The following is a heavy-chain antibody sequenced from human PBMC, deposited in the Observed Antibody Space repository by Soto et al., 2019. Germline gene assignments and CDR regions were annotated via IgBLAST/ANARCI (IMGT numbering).Heavy chain of an antibody. V-gene: IGHV4-30-4*01. CDR3: ARESISTGYSYVRYNWFDP. CDR2: IYYSGST. J-gene: IGHJ5*02. D-gene: IGHD5-18*01. CDR1: GGSISSGDYY. Sequence: SETLSLTCTVSGGSISSGDYYWSWIRQPPGKGLEWIGYIYYSGSTYYNPSLKSRVTISVDTSKNQFSLKLSSVTAADTAVYYCARESISTGYSYVRYNWFDPWGQGTLVTVSS.